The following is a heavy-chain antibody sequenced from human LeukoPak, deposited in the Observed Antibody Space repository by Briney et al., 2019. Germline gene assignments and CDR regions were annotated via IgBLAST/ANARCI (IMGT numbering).Heavy chain of an antibody. J-gene: IGHJ4*02. D-gene: IGHD6-19*01. V-gene: IGHV3-21*05. CDR2: IHSSGNYI. Sequence: GGSLRLSCRASASGDDFTSHSMNWVRQAPGKGLEWISYIHSSGNYIFDAASVKGRFTVSRDNAKNSLYLQMNSLRAEDTAVYYCARDYSSGWYTVYFDYWGQGTLVTVSS. CDR3: ARDYSSGWYTVYFDY. CDR1: ASGDDFTSHS.